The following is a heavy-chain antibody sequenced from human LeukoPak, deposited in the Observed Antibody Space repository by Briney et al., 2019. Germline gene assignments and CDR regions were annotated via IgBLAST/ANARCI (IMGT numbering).Heavy chain of an antibody. J-gene: IGHJ3*02. CDR1: GGTFSSYA. D-gene: IGHD1-26*01. V-gene: IGHV1-18*01. Sequence: ASVKVSCKASGGTFSSYAISWVRQAPGQGLEWMGWISAYNGNTNYAQKLQGRVTMTTDTSTSTAYMELRSLRSDETAVYYCARVRATGAGAFDIWGQGTMVTVSS. CDR3: ARVRATGAGAFDI. CDR2: ISAYNGNT.